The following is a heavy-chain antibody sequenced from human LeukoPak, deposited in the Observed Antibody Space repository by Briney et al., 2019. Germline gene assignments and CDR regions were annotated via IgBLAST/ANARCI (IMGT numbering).Heavy chain of an antibody. CDR3: ARGDSSGWYFDH. V-gene: IGHV3-20*01. J-gene: IGHJ4*02. CDR1: GYIFDDHG. Sequence: PGGSLRLSCAASGYIFDDHGMSWVRQAPGKGLEWVAGINWNGGSTGYADSVKGRFAVSRDNAKNSLHLQMNSLRGEDTALYLCARGDSSGWYFDHWGQGTLVTVSS. CDR2: INWNGGST. D-gene: IGHD6-19*01.